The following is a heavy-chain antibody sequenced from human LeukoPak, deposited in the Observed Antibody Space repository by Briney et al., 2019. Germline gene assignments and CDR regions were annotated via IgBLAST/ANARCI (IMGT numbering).Heavy chain of an antibody. CDR3: DRSSRGAFDI. CDR2: IDDSGNT. J-gene: IGHJ3*02. V-gene: IGHV4-34*01. D-gene: IGHD2-15*01. Sequence: SETMSLTCAIYGESSTGYYWTWIRQPPGKGLEWIGEIDDSGNTNYSPSLKSRVTISVDRSKNQFSLKLSSVTAADTAVYYCDRSSRGAFDIWGQGTMVTVSS. CDR1: GESSTGYY.